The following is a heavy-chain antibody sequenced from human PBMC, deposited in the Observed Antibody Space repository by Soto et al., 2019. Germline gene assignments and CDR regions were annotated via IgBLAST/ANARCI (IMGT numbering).Heavy chain of an antibody. CDR3: TTNFYSDHGMDV. D-gene: IGHD4-17*01. V-gene: IGHV3-15*01. CDR1: GITFSKAW. Sequence: EVQLVESGGGLVKPGGSLRLSCAVSGITFSKAWMNWVRQSPGKGLEWVGRIKSKSDGGKIDYAAPVKGRFTISRDDSKNTLCLQMNSLKTEDTAVYYCTTNFYSDHGMDVWGQGTTVTVSS. CDR2: IKSKSDGGKI. J-gene: IGHJ6*02.